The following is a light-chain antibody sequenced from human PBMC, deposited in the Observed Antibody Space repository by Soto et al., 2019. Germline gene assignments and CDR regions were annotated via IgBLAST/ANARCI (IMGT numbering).Light chain of an antibody. CDR2: GAS. Sequence: VVTQSPATLSVFPGETATLSCRASQRVSSDLAWYQQRPGQAPRLLIYGASTRATGIPARFRGSGSGTEFRLTISSLQSEDFATYYCQQYNTWHPKMAFGRGTKVEIK. CDR3: QQYNTWHPKMA. V-gene: IGKV3-15*01. CDR1: QRVSSD. J-gene: IGKJ1*01.